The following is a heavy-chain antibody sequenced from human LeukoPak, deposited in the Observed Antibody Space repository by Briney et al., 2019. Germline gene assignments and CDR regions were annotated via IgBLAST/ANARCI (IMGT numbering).Heavy chain of an antibody. D-gene: IGHD6-19*01. V-gene: IGHV1-46*01. J-gene: IGHJ4*02. CDR3: ARDPWLVRGDY. CDR1: GYTFTSNY. Sequence: ASVKVSCKASGYTFTSNYIHWVRQAPGQGLEWMGMIYPRDGSTSYAQKFQGRVTVTRDTSTSTAYMELSSLSFEDTAVYYCARDPWLVRGDYWGQGTLVTVSS. CDR2: IYPRDGST.